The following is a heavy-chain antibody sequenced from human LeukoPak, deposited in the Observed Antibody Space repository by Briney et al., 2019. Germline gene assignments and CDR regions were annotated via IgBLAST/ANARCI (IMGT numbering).Heavy chain of an antibody. Sequence: HGESLKISCKGSGYSFSSYWIGWVRQMPGKGLEWMGIIYPVDSDTRYSPSFQGQVTISADKSISTAYLRWSSLEASDTAMYFCARLPYFDSSGPYSRAFDYWGQGTLVTVSS. J-gene: IGHJ4*02. D-gene: IGHD3-22*01. CDR1: GYSFSSYW. CDR3: ARLPYFDSSGPYSRAFDY. V-gene: IGHV5-51*01. CDR2: IYPVDSDT.